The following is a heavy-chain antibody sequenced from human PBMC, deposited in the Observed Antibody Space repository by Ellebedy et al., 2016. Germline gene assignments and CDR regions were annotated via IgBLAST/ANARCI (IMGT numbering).Heavy chain of an antibody. D-gene: IGHD3-16*01. V-gene: IGHV4-59*01. Sequence: SETLSLXXTVSNGSIRGYYWSWIRQPPGKGLEWIGYIYDTGSTRYNPSLKSRVTISEDTSKNQISLKLTSVTAADTAVYYCARDPGGHWYLDLWGRGTLVTVSS. J-gene: IGHJ2*01. CDR1: NGSIRGYY. CDR2: IYDTGST. CDR3: ARDPGGHWYLDL.